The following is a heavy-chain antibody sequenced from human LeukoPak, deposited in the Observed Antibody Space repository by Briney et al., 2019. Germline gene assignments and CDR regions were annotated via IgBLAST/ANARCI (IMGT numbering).Heavy chain of an antibody. CDR3: ARRAGAYSHPYDY. J-gene: IGHJ4*02. Sequence: GGSLRLSCAASAFTFSTYNMNWVRQAPGKGLEWVSSITSSSSYTFYVDSVKGRFTISRDNAKNSLYLQMNSLRAEDTAVYYCARRAGAYSHPYDYWGQGTLVTVSS. V-gene: IGHV3-21*04. CDR2: ITSSSSYT. D-gene: IGHD4/OR15-4a*01. CDR1: AFTFSTYN.